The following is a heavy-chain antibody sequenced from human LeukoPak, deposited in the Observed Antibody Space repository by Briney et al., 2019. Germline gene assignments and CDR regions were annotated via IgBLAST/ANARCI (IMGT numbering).Heavy chain of an antibody. CDR2: ISYDGSNQ. Sequence: GGSLRLSCAASGFGFSNAMHWVRQTPGKGLEWLALISYDGSNQHYAPSVKGRFTISRDNAKNPLYLQMNSLRAEDTAVYYCVREVYFYDDSAMEGGFDIWGHGTVVTVSS. CDR1: GFGFSNA. J-gene: IGHJ3*02. CDR3: VREVYFYDDSAMEGGFDI. D-gene: IGHD3-22*01. V-gene: IGHV3-30*03.